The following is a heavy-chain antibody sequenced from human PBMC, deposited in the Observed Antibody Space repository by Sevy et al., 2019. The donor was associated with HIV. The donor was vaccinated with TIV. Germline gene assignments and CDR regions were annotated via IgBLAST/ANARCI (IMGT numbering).Heavy chain of an antibody. V-gene: IGHV3-21*01. CDR2: ISSSSSYI. Sequence: GGSLRLSCAASGFTFSSYSVNWVRQAPGKGLEWVSSISSSSSYIYYADSVKGRFTISRDNAKNSLYLQMNSLRAEDTAVYYCARGEYCSSTSCYGRGRNYYYYGMDVWGQGTTVTVSS. J-gene: IGHJ6*02. D-gene: IGHD2-2*01. CDR3: ARGEYCSSTSCYGRGRNYYYYGMDV. CDR1: GFTFSSYS.